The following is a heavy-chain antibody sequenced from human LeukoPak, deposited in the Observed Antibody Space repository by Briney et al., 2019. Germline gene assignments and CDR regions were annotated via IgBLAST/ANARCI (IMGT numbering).Heavy chain of an antibody. V-gene: IGHV3-20*04. Sequence: GGSLRLSCAASGFTFDDYGMTWVRQVSGKGLEWISGVNWNGASTGYADSVKGRFTISRDNAKNSLYLQMNSLRAEDTALYYCARRVDGSGRYRGYYYYMDVWGKGTTVTISS. CDR1: GFTFDDYG. D-gene: IGHD3-10*01. CDR2: VNWNGAST. J-gene: IGHJ6*03. CDR3: ARRVDGSGRYRGYYYYMDV.